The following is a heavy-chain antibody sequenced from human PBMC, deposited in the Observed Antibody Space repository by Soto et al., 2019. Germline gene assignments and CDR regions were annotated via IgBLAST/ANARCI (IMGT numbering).Heavy chain of an antibody. J-gene: IGHJ4*02. D-gene: IGHD6-13*01. Sequence: SETLSLTCTVSGGSISSGAYYWSWIRHHPGKGLEWIGYIYYSGSTYYNPSLKSRVTISVDTSKNQFSLKLSSVTAADTAVYYCARSIAAAGTGNFDYWGQGTLVTVSS. CDR3: ARSIAAAGTGNFDY. CDR2: IYYSGST. CDR1: GGSISSGAYY. V-gene: IGHV4-31*03.